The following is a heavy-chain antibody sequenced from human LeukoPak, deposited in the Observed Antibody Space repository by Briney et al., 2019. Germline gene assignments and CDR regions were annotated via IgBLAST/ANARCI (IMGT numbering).Heavy chain of an antibody. D-gene: IGHD3-9*01. CDR1: GYSFISYG. V-gene: IGHV1-18*01. CDR2: ISAYNGNT. J-gene: IGHJ4*02. Sequence: GASVKVSCKTSGYSFISYGISWVRQAPGQGLEWMGRISAYNGNTNYAQKLQGRVTMTTDTSTSAAYMELRSLRSDDTAVYYCARVKQLTGHARFDYWGQGTLVTVSS. CDR3: ARVKQLTGHARFDY.